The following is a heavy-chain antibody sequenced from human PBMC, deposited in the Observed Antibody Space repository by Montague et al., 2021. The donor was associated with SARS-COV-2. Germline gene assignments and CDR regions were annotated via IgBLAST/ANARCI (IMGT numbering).Heavy chain of an antibody. CDR2: IYSSGST. CDR1: GGSIRSGSYY. CDR3: ARDYGDYSYYYGLDV. Sequence: TLSLTCTVSGGSIRSGSYYWSWIRQPAGKGLEWIGRIYSSGSTNYNPSLKSRVTMSVDTSKNQFSLKVSPVTAADTAVYYCARDYGDYSYYYGLDVWGQGTTGTVSS. D-gene: IGHD4-17*01. V-gene: IGHV4-61*02. J-gene: IGHJ6*02.